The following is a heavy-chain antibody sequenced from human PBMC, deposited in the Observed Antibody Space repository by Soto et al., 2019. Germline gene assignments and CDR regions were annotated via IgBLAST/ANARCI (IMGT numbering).Heavy chain of an antibody. J-gene: IGHJ6*02. CDR2: ISSSSSYT. CDR3: ARGDREDILVVVGARPGEYGIDI. CDR1: GFTFSDYY. Sequence: GGSLRLSCAASGFTFSDYYMSWIRQAPGKGLEWVSYISSSSSYTNYADSVKGRFTISRDNAKNSLYLQMNSLRAEDTAVYYCARGDREDILVVVGARPGEYGIDIWGQGTTVTVSS. D-gene: IGHD2-15*01. V-gene: IGHV3-11*06.